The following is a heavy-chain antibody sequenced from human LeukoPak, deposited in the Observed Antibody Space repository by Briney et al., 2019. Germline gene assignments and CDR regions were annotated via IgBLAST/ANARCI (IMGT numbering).Heavy chain of an antibody. Sequence: RASETLSLTCTVSGGSISGSTSYWGWIRQSPGKGLEWIGLLNYSGTTYYNPSFKSRVSISIDRSRTQFSLKLSSVTAADTAVYYCARVTVTTRYYYYMDVWGKGTTVTISS. D-gene: IGHD4-17*01. J-gene: IGHJ6*03. CDR3: ARVTVTTRYYYYMDV. CDR2: LNYSGTT. V-gene: IGHV4-39*07. CDR1: GGSISGSTSY.